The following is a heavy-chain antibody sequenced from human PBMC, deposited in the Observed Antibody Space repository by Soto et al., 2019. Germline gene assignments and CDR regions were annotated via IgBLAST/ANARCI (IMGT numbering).Heavy chain of an antibody. CDR2: IYYTGST. CDR1: GGSISSGGYY. CDR3: AKYYDFWSGYYPRHYYGMDV. D-gene: IGHD3-3*01. V-gene: IGHV4-31*03. J-gene: IGHJ6*02. Sequence: SETLSLTCTVSGGSISSGGYYWSWIRQHPGKGLEWIGNIYYTGSTHYDPSLKSRITISLDTSKNQISLKLSSVTAEDTAVYYCAKYYDFWSGYYPRHYYGMDVWGQGTTVTVSS.